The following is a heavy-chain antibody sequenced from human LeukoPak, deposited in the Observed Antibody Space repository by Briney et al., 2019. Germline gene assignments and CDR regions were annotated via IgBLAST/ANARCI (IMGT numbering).Heavy chain of an antibody. J-gene: IGHJ4*02. CDR3: ASLYYYGSGSDY. D-gene: IGHD3-10*01. Sequence: SETLSLTCTVSGGSISSYYWSWIRRPPGKGLEWIGEINHSGSTNYNPSLKSRVTISVDTSKNQFSLKLSSVTAADTAVYYCASLYYYGSGSDYWGQGTLVTVSS. CDR2: INHSGST. CDR1: GGSISSYY. V-gene: IGHV4-34*01.